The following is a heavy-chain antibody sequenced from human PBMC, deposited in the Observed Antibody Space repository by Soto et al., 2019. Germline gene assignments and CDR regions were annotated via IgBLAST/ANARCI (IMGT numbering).Heavy chain of an antibody. D-gene: IGHD6-13*01. CDR1: GGSVSNFY. V-gene: IGHV4-4*07. CDR3: ARSSHKESWFDP. CDR2: IYSSGST. J-gene: IGHJ5*02. Sequence: ETLSLTCTVSGGSVSNFYWNWIRQSAGKGLEWIGRIYSSGSTNYNPSLRSRVTMSVDTSKNQFSLKLNSVTAADTAVYYCARSSHKESWFDPWGQGTLVTVSS.